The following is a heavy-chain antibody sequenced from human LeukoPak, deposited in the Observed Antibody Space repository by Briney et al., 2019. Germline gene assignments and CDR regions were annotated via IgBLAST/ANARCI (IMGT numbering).Heavy chain of an antibody. V-gene: IGHV1-18*01. CDR3: ARSGTAYCNGGSCYGSEFDP. CDR2: ISPYNGNT. Sequence: VASVKVSCKASGYTFTSYGITWVRQAPGHGLEWMGWISPYNGNTNYAQNLQGRVTMTTDTSTGTAYMELRSLQSDDTAVYYCARSGTAYCNGGSCYGSEFDPWGQGTLVTVSS. J-gene: IGHJ5*02. CDR1: GYTFTSYG. D-gene: IGHD2-15*01.